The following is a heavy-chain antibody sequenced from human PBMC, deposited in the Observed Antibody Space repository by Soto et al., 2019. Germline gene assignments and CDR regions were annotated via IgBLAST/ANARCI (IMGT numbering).Heavy chain of an antibody. CDR2: IYHSGST. Sequence: QVQLQESGPGLVKPSGTLSLTCAVSGGSISSSNWWSWVRQPPGQWRGWIGEIYHSGSTNYNPSLKGRFTISVDKSKNQCSLKLSSVTAADTAVYYCARDYMVRGVMRWFDPWGQGTLVTVSS. CDR3: ARDYMVRGVMRWFDP. D-gene: IGHD3-10*01. V-gene: IGHV4-4*02. J-gene: IGHJ5*02. CDR1: GGSISSSNW.